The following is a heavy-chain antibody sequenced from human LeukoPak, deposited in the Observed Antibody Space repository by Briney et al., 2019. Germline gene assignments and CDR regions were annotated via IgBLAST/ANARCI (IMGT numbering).Heavy chain of an antibody. Sequence: TSSRETISWVRQSPGQGLELMGRIIPILGIANYAQKFQGRVTITADKSTSTAYMELSSLRSEDTAVYYCAREGSSSLVWDFYYGMDVWGQGTTVTVSS. J-gene: IGHJ6*02. CDR2: IIPILGIA. D-gene: IGHD6-6*01. CDR3: AREGSSSLVWDFYYGMDV. CDR1: TSSRET. V-gene: IGHV1-69*04.